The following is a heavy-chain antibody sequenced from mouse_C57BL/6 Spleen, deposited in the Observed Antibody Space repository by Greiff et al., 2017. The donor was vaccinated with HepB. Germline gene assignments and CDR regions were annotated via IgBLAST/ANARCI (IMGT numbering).Heavy chain of an antibody. Sequence: VQLQQPGAELVMPGASVKLSCKASGYTFTSYWMHWVKQRPGQGLEWIGEIDPSDSYTNYNQKFKGKSTLTVDKSSSTAYMQLSSLTSEDSAVYYCARQWYYGSSFDYWGQGTTLTVSS. CDR3: ARQWYYGSSFDY. J-gene: IGHJ2*01. CDR1: GYTFTSYW. CDR2: IDPSDSYT. D-gene: IGHD1-1*01. V-gene: IGHV1-69*01.